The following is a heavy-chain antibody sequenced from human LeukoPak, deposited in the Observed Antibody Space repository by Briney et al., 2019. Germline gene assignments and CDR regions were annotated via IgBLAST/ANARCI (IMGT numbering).Heavy chain of an antibody. J-gene: IGHJ6*03. CDR2: IIPIFGTA. Sequence: GASVKVSCKASGGTFSSYAISWVRRAPGQGLEWMGGIIPIFGTANYAQKFQGRVTITTDESTSTAYMELSSPRSEDTAVYYCASPARPWNYAWYYYYYMDVWGKGTTVTVSS. CDR3: ASPARPWNYAWYYYYYMDV. CDR1: GGTFSSYA. D-gene: IGHD1-7*01. V-gene: IGHV1-69*05.